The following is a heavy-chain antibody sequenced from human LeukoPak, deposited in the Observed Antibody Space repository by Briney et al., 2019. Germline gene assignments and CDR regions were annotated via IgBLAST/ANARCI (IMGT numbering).Heavy chain of an antibody. CDR3: ARGKLGGSSGRTKNYYYYGMDV. D-gene: IGHD6-19*01. V-gene: IGHV4-34*01. J-gene: IGHJ6*04. CDR1: GESFSGYY. CDR2: INHSGST. Sequence: SETLSLTCAVYGESFSGYYWSWVRQPPGTGLEWVGEINHSGSTNYNPSLKSRVTISVDTSKNQFSLKLSSVTAADTAVYYCARGKLGGSSGRTKNYYYYGMDVWGKGTTVTVSS.